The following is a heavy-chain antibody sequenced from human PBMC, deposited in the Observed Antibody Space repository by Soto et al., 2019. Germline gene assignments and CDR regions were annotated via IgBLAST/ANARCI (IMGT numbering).Heavy chain of an antibody. Sequence: PGGSLRLSCAASGFTFSSYGMHWVRQATGKGLEWVAVISYDGSNKYYADSVKGRFTISRDNSKNTLYLQMNSLRAEDTAVYYCAKVRCSSTSCYGPGYYYYYYGMDVWGQGTTVTVSS. D-gene: IGHD2-2*01. J-gene: IGHJ6*02. CDR1: GFTFSSYG. CDR2: ISYDGSNK. V-gene: IGHV3-30*18. CDR3: AKVRCSSTSCYGPGYYYYYYGMDV.